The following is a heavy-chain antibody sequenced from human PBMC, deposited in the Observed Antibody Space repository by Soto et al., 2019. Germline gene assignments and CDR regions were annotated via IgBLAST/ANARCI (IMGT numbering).Heavy chain of an antibody. CDR3: AALGGAY. CDR2: IVVGSGNT. CDR1: GFTFTSSA. Sequence: QMQLVQSGPEVKKPGTSVKVSCKASGFTFTSSAVQWVRQARGQRLEWIGWIVVGSGNTNYAQKFQVRVTITRDMSTCTADMELSRARSEDTAVYYCAALGGAYGGQGTLVTVSS. D-gene: IGHD3-16*01. J-gene: IGHJ4*02. V-gene: IGHV1-58*01.